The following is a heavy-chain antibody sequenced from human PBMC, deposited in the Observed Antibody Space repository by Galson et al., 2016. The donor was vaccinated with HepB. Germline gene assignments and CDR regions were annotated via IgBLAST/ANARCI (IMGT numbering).Heavy chain of an antibody. J-gene: IGHJ6*04. CDR1: GFTFSSYG. CDR2: ISYDGSNK. V-gene: IGHV3-30*18. D-gene: IGHD6-25*01. Sequence: SLRLSCEASGFTFSSYGMHWVRQAPGKGLEWVAVISYDGSNKHYADSVKGRFTITRDKSKHTLYLQMNSLGPDDTAVYYCAKDSSARYYDYGMDVWGKGTTVTVSS. CDR3: AKDSSARYYDYGMDV.